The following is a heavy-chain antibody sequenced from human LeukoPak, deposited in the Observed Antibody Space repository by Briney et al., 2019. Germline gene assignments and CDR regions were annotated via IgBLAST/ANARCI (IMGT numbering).Heavy chain of an antibody. Sequence: GGSVRLSCAASGFTFSTYTMNWVRQAPGKGLQWVGCINSNSSTMYYAEYVKGRFTISRNNSKDSLYLQMNSLRAEDTAVYYCARGYSSGIGSWGQGTLVTVSS. CDR2: INSNSSTM. CDR3: ARGYSSGIGS. J-gene: IGHJ5*02. V-gene: IGHV3-48*01. CDR1: GFTFSTYT. D-gene: IGHD6-19*01.